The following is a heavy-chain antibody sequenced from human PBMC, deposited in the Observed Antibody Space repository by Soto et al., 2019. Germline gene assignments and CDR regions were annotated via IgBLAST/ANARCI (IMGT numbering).Heavy chain of an antibody. Sequence: ASVKVSCKASGYTFTGYYMHWVRQAPGQGLEWMGWISPNSGGTNYAQKFQGWVTMTRDTSISTAYMELSRLRSDGTAVYYCAREIAAAGTGYYYYYMDVWGKGTTVTVSS. V-gene: IGHV1-2*04. CDR2: ISPNSGGT. CDR3: AREIAAAGTGYYYYYMDV. CDR1: GYTFTGYY. D-gene: IGHD6-13*01. J-gene: IGHJ6*03.